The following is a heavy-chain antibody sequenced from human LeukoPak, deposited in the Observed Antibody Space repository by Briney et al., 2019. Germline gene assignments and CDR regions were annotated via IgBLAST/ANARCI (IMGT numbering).Heavy chain of an antibody. V-gene: IGHV4-39*07. D-gene: IGHD3-22*01. Sequence: SETLSLTCTVSGGSISSSSYYWGWIRQPPGKGLEGIGSIYYSGRTYYNPSLKSRVTISVDTSKNRFSLKLSSVTAADTAVYYCAKYGGSYDRPGGLDYWGQGTLVTVSS. CDR1: GGSISSSSYY. CDR2: IYYSGRT. J-gene: IGHJ4*02. CDR3: AKYGGSYDRPGGLDY.